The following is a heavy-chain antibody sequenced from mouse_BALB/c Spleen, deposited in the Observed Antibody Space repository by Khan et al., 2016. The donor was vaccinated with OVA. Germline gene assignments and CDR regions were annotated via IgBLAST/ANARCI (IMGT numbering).Heavy chain of an antibody. CDR1: GYSITSDYA. CDR2: ISSTGST. D-gene: IGHD2-12*01. Sequence: EVKLQESGPGLVKPSQSLSLTCTVTGYSITSDYAWNWIRQFPGNKLEWMGYISSTGSTSYNPSLKSRISITRDTPKHQFFLQLKSVTTEDTATYSCASSLYYSYGYAFDLWGRGTSVTVSS. V-gene: IGHV3-2*02. J-gene: IGHJ4*01. CDR3: ASSLYYSYGYAFDL.